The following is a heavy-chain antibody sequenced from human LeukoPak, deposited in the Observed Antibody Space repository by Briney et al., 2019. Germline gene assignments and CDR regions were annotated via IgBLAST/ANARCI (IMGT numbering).Heavy chain of an antibody. Sequence: GGSLRLSCAASEFTFSDYYMSWVRQVPGKGLVWVSHIIQDGSVTSYADSVKGRFTISRDNAKNTVYLQLNNLRAEDAAVYYCATDDYRGLGYWGQGTLVTVSS. CDR3: ATDDYRGLGY. CDR2: IIQDGSVT. D-gene: IGHD3-16*01. CDR1: EFTFSDYY. J-gene: IGHJ4*02. V-gene: IGHV3-74*01.